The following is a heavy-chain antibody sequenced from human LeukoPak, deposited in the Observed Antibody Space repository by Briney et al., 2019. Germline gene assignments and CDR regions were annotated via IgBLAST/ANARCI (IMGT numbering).Heavy chain of an antibody. Sequence: ASVKVSCKASGYTFTGYYMHWVRQAPGQGLEWMGWIDPNSGGTNYAQKFQGRVTMTRDTSISTAYMELSRLRSDDTAVYYCALSEMATIPNFDYWGQGTLVTVSS. D-gene: IGHD5-24*01. CDR1: GYTFTGYY. J-gene: IGHJ4*02. V-gene: IGHV1-2*02. CDR3: ALSEMATIPNFDY. CDR2: IDPNSGGT.